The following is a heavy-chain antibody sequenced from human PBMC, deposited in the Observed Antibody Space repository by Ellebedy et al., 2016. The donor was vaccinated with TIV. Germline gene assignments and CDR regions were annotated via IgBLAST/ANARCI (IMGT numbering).Heavy chain of an antibody. J-gene: IGHJ4*02. CDR1: GFTFSSYS. CDR2: ISSSGTTT. CDR3: ASATREVNYFDY. V-gene: IGHV3-48*04. Sequence: GESLKISCAASGFTFSSYSMNWVRQAPGKGLEWISYISSSGTTTYYADSVKGRLTITRDNAKNSLSLQINSLRAEDTAIYYCASATREVNYFDYWGQGTLVTVSS. D-gene: IGHD3-10*01.